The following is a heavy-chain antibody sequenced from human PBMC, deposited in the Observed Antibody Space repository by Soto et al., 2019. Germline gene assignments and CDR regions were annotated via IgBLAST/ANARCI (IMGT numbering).Heavy chain of an antibody. CDR1: GYTFGAYG. CDR2: ISVYNGNT. J-gene: IGHJ4*02. D-gene: IGHD4-17*01. V-gene: IGHV1-18*04. Sequence: ASVKVSCKASGYTFGAYGISWVRQAPGQGLEWMGWISVYNGNTNYAQKFQGRVAMTIDTSTRTAYMELSSLRSEDTAVYYCAREDSYGPPRCWGQGTLVTVSS. CDR3: AREDSYGPPRC.